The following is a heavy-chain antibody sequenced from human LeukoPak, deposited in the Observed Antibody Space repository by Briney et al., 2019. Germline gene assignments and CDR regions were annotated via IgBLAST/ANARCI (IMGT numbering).Heavy chain of an antibody. J-gene: IGHJ3*02. V-gene: IGHV4-4*07. Sequence: PSETLSLTCTVSGGSISSYYWSWIRQPAGKGLEWIRRIYTSRSTNSNPSLKSRVTMSVDTYKNQFSLKLSSVTAADTAVYYCARDKWSGYPLGAFDIWGQGTMVTVSS. D-gene: IGHD3-3*01. CDR3: ARDKWSGYPLGAFDI. CDR2: IYTSRST. CDR1: GGSISSYY.